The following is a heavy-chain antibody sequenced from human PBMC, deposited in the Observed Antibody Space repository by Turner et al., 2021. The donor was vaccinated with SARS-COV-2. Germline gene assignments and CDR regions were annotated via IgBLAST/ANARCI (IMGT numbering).Heavy chain of an antibody. J-gene: IGHJ4*02. CDR1: GFTFSSYA. CDR2: ISGSGGTT. CDR3: AKLFVYGSSFDY. V-gene: IGHV3-23*01. Sequence: EVQLLESGGGLVQPGRSMRLSCAASGFTFSSYAMSWVRQAPGKVLEWISAISGSGGTTYYADPVKGRFTISRDYSKHTLYLQMNILTAEDTAVYYFAKLFVYGSSFDYWGQGTLVTVSS. D-gene: IGHD3-10*02.